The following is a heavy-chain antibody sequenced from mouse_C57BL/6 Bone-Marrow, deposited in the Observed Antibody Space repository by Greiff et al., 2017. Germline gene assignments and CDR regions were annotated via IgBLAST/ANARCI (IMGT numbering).Heavy chain of an antibody. V-gene: IGHV15-2*01. CDR1: DSDVFPIAY. CDR2: ILPSIGRT. CDR3: ARNGSSDDYAMGG. J-gene: IGHJ4*01. D-gene: IGHD1-1*01. Sequence: QVQLQQSGSELRSPGSSVKLSCKDFDSDVFPIAYMSWVRQKPGHGFEWIGGILPSIGRTIDGEKFEDKAIMDADTLSNTAYLELNSLTSEDSDIYDCARNGSSDDYAMGGWGQGTSVTVAS.